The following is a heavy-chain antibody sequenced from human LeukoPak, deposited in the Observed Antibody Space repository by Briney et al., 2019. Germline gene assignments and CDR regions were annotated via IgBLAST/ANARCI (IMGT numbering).Heavy chain of an antibody. V-gene: IGHV3-23*01. J-gene: IGHJ5*02. CDR2: ISGSGGST. CDR3: AKGPGGEGDSGTWFDP. Sequence: PGASLRLSCAASGFTFSSYAMSWVRQAPGKGLEWVSAISGSGGSTYYADSVKGRFTISRDNSKNTLYLQMNSLRAEDTAVYYGAKGPGGEGDSGTWFDPGGREPLLTVS. CDR1: GFTFSSYA. D-gene: IGHD3-16*01.